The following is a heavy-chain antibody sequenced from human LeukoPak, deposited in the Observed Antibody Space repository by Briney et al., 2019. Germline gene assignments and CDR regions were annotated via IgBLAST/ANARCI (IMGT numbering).Heavy chain of an antibody. Sequence: SETLSLTCTVSGGSIRNSSFFWGWVRQSPGKGLEWIASIYYSGSTYYNPSLKSRVTISVDTSKNQFSLKLSSVTAADTAVYYCASPSGTYYSRFHYWGKGTSVTVSS. V-gene: IGHV4-39*01. CDR1: GGSIRNSSFF. D-gene: IGHD1-26*01. J-gene: IGHJ6*04. CDR3: ASPSGTYYSRFHY. CDR2: IYYSGST.